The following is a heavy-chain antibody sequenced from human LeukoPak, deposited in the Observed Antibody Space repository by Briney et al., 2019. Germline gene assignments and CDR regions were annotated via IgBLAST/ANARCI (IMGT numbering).Heavy chain of an antibody. D-gene: IGHD6-13*01. CDR1: GYTFTSYG. Sequence: ASVKVSCKASGYTFTSYGISWVRQAPGQGLEWMGWISAYNGNTNYAQKLQGRVTMTTDTSTSTAYMELKSLRSDDTAVYYCARVEVAAAGTWDYFDYWGQGTLVTVSS. V-gene: IGHV1-18*01. CDR2: ISAYNGNT. CDR3: ARVEVAAAGTWDYFDY. J-gene: IGHJ4*02.